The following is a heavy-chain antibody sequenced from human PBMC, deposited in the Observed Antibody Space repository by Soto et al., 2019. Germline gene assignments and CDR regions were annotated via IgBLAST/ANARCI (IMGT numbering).Heavy chain of an antibody. J-gene: IGHJ3*02. D-gene: IGHD3-3*01. V-gene: IGHV4-59*03. CDR2: IYDSGDA. Sequence: QVQLQQSGPGLVKPSETLSLTCSVSGGSISSFFKNWIRQAPGKGLEWIGCIYDSGDANYNPSLKIRVTISLDTSKNQFSLKLSSVTAADTSVYYCVSSRTAVFGYALDIWALGAMVTVSS. CDR1: GGSISSFF. CDR3: VSSRTAVFGYALDI.